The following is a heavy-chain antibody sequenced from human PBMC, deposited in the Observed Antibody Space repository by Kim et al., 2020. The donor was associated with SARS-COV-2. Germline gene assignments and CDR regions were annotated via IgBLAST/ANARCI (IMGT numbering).Heavy chain of an antibody. Sequence: AGSVKSRITSDPDTSKNQCSLQLNSVTPEDTAVYYCARDLGGRSSSWYDYWGQGTLVTVSS. D-gene: IGHD6-13*01. J-gene: IGHJ4*02. CDR3: ARDLGGRSSSWYDY. V-gene: IGHV6-1*01.